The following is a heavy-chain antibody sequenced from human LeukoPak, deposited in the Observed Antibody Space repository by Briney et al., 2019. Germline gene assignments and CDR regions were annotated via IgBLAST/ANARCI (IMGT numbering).Heavy chain of an antibody. V-gene: IGHV3-11*04. CDR1: GFTFSDYY. CDR3: ARVREPVYDHGGNSDAFDI. Sequence: GGSLRLSCAASGFTFSDYYMSWIRQAPGKGLEWVSYISSSGSTIYYADSVKGRFTISRDNAKNSLYLQMNSLRAEDTAVYYCARVREPVYDHGGNSDAFDIWGQGTMVTVSS. D-gene: IGHD4-23*01. CDR2: ISSSGSTI. J-gene: IGHJ3*02.